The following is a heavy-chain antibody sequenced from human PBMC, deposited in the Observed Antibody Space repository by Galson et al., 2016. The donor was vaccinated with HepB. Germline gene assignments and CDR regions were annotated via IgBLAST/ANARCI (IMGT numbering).Heavy chain of an antibody. CDR1: GFTFSNYG. Sequence: SLRLSCAASGFTFSNYGMTWVRQAPGKGLEVVSSISRSGDSTDYADSVKGRFTISRDNSKNSMYLQVNSLKTEDTAVYYCAVSLGPAQLKYWGQGTLVTVSS. CDR2: ISRSGDST. CDR3: AVSLGPAQLKY. V-gene: IGHV3-23*01. J-gene: IGHJ4*02. D-gene: IGHD1-20*01.